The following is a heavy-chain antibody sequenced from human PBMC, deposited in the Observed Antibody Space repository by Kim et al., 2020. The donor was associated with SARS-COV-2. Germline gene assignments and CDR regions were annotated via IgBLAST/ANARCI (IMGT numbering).Heavy chain of an antibody. CDR3: ARAIAAAGTARGDCFWFDP. Sequence: ASVKVSCKASGYTFTSYDINWVRQATGQGLEWMGWMNPNSGNTGYAQKFQGRVTMTRNTSISTAYMELSSLRSEDTAVYYCARAIAAAGTARGDCFWFDPWGQGTLVTVSS. D-gene: IGHD6-13*01. V-gene: IGHV1-8*01. CDR1: GYTFTSYD. CDR2: MNPNSGNT. J-gene: IGHJ5*02.